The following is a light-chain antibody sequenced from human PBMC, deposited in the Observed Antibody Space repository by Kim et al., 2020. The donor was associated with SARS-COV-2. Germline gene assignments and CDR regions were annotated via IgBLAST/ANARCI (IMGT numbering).Light chain of an antibody. J-gene: IGLJ3*02. CDR1: GLRTYY. CDR3: NSRDISGNHLV. V-gene: IGLV3-19*01. CDR2: GKN. Sequence: SSELTQDPAVSVALGQTVRITCQGDGLRTYYASWYQQKPGQAPILVIYGKNNRPSGIPDRFSASTSGNTGSLTIAGAQAEDEADYYCNSRDISGNHLVFGGGTKLTVL.